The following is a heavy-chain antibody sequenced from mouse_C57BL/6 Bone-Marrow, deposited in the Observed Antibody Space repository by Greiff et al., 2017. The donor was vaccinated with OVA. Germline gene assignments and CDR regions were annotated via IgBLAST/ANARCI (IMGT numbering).Heavy chain of an antibody. D-gene: IGHD1-1*01. CDR2: IWSGGST. J-gene: IGHJ4*01. Sequence: QVQLQQSGPGLVQPSQSLSITCTASGFSFTSYGVHWVRQSPGKGLEWLGVIWSGGSTDYNAAFITRLSISKDNSKSQVFYKMSSLQADDAAIYYCARNRRIYDAMDYWGQGTSVTVSS. CDR3: ARNRRIYDAMDY. V-gene: IGHV2-2*01. CDR1: GFSFTSYG.